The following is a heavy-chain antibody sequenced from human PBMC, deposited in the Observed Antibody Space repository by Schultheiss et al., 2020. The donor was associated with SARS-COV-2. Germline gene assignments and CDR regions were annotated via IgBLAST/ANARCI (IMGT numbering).Heavy chain of an antibody. CDR1: GYNFATYT. D-gene: IGHD6-13*01. CDR3: AAADRFRTPNYYYYGMDV. CDR2: INAANGER. J-gene: IGHJ6*02. Sequence: ASVKVSCKASGYNFATYTMQWVRQAPGQRLEWMGQINAANGERKFSPKFQGRVTITADESTSTAYMELSSLRSEDTAVYYCAAADRFRTPNYYYYGMDVWGQGTTVTVSS. V-gene: IGHV1-3*01.